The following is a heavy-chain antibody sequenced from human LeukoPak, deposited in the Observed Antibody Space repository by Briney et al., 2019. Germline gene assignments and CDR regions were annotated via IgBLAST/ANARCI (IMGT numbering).Heavy chain of an antibody. V-gene: IGHV4-4*07. J-gene: IGHJ4*02. CDR1: GGSISSYY. D-gene: IGHD1-26*01. CDR3: ARENSGSYREFDY. CDR2: IYPSGST. Sequence: TSETLSLTCTVSGGSISSYYWTWIRQPAGKGLDWIGRIYPSGSTNYNPSLKSRVTMSVDTSKNQFSLKLSSVTAADTAVYYCARENSGSYREFDYWGQGTLVTVSS.